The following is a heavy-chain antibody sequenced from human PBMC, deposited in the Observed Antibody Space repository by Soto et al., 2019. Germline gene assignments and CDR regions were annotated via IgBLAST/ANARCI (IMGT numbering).Heavy chain of an antibody. V-gene: IGHV5-51*01. J-gene: IGHJ6*02. CDR3: ARVHCSAGTCLDGLDF. CDR2: IYPGDSDT. Sequence: PGESLKISCKGSGYSFTIYWIGWVRQMPGKGLEWMGIIYPGDSDTRYSPSSQGQVTISADKSISTAYLQWSSLKASDTAVYYCARVHCSAGTCLDGLDFWGQGTTVTVSS. D-gene: IGHD2-15*01. CDR1: GYSFTIYW.